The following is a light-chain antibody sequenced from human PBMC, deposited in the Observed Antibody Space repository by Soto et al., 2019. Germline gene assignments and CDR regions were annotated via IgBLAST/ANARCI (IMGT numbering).Light chain of an antibody. J-gene: IGKJ5*01. CDR1: QSVSST. CDR2: GAS. CDR3: QLYNNWPPIT. V-gene: IGKV3-15*01. Sequence: EKVMTHSQATVSVSPWEGANLSRSASQSVSSTLAWYQQKPGQAPRLLIYGASTRATDIPARFSGSGSGTEFTLTISSLQSEDFAVYYCQLYNNWPPITFGQGTRLEIK.